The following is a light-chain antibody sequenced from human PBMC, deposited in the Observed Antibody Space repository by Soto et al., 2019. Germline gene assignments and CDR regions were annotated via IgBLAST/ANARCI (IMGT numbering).Light chain of an antibody. J-gene: IGKJ1*01. V-gene: IGKV1-5*03. Sequence: DIQMTQSPPTLSASVGDRVTITCRASQSISRWLAWSQQKPGKAPKLLICEAYSLESGVPSRVSGSGSGTEFTLTISSLQPDDFATYYCQQYNSYSTWTFGQGTKVEIK. CDR3: QQYNSYSTWT. CDR2: EAY. CDR1: QSISRW.